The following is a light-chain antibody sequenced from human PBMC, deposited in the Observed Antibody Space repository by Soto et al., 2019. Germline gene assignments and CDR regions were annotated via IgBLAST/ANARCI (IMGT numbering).Light chain of an antibody. CDR1: HSVSSN. Sequence: EIAMTQSPATLSVSPVQRATLSCRASHSVSSNLAWYQQKPGQAPRLLIYGASTRATGIPARFSGSGSGTELTLSISSLQSEDFAVYYCQQYNNWPPWTFGQGTKVDI. V-gene: IGKV3-15*01. CDR2: GAS. J-gene: IGKJ1*01. CDR3: QQYNNWPPWT.